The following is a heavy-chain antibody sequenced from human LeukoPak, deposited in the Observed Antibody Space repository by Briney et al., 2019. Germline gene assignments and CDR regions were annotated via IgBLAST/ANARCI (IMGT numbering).Heavy chain of an antibody. Sequence: PGGSLRLSCAASGFTFSSYAMSWVRQAPGKGLEWVSAISGSGGSTYYADSVKGRFTISRDNSKNTLYLQMNSLRAEDTAVYYCANGGLISLYSSGWYGEYFQHWGQGTLVTVSS. CDR1: GFTFSSYA. V-gene: IGHV3-23*01. J-gene: IGHJ1*01. D-gene: IGHD6-19*01. CDR2: ISGSGGST. CDR3: ANGGLISLYSSGWYGEYFQH.